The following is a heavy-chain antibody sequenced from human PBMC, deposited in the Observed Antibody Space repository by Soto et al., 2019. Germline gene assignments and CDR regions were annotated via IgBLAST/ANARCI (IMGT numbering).Heavy chain of an antibody. J-gene: IGHJ6*02. CDR3: ARKGGVTMVRDYYGMDV. V-gene: IGHV1-18*01. D-gene: IGHD3-10*01. CDR1: GYTFTSYG. CDR2: ISAYNGNT. Sequence: ASVKVSCKASGYTFTSYGISWVRQAPGQGLEWMGWISAYNGNTNYAQKLQGRVTMTTDTSTSTAYMELRSLRSDDTAVYYCARKGGVTMVRDYYGMDVWGQGTTVTVSS.